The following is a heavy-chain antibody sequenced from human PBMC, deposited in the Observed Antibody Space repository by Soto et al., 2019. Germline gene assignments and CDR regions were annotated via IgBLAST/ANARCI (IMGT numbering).Heavy chain of an antibody. CDR2: IKNKADGGTT. CDR3: TTDPGDYEDF. D-gene: IGHD4-17*01. CDR1: GFTFSNYE. V-gene: IGHV3-15*01. J-gene: IGHJ4*02. Sequence: EVQLVESGGGLVQAGGSLRLFCAVSGFTFSNYEMNWVRQAPGKGLEWVGRIKNKADGGTTDYAAPVRGRFTISRDDSKNTLFLQMNSLETEDTAVYYCTTDPGDYEDFWGRGTLVTVSS.